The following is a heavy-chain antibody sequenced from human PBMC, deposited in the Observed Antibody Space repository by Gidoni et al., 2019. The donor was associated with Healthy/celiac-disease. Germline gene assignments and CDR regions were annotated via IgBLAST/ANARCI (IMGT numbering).Heavy chain of an antibody. D-gene: IGHD6-25*01. CDR1: GGSIRSGGYS. CDR3: ARAASYYYYYMDV. J-gene: IGHJ6*03. Sequence: QLQLQESGSGLVKPSQTLSLTCAVSGGSIRSGGYSWSWIRQPPGKGLEWIGYIYHSGSTYYNPSLKSRVTISVDRSKNQFSLKLSSVTAADTAVYYCARAASYYYYYMDVWGKGTTVTVSS. CDR2: IYHSGST. V-gene: IGHV4-30-2*01.